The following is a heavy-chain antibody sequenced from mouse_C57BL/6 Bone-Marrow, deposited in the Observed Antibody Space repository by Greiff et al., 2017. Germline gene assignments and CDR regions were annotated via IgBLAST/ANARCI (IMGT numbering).Heavy chain of an antibody. Sequence: VQLQQSGAELVRPGASVTLSCKASGYTFTDYEMHWVKQTPVHGLEWIGAIDPETGCTAYNQKFKGKAILTADKSSSTAYMELRSLTSEDSAVYYCKRDFDSSSFDYWGQGTTVTVSS. CDR2: IDPETGCT. V-gene: IGHV1-15*01. CDR1: GYTFTDYE. D-gene: IGHD3-2*01. J-gene: IGHJ2*01. CDR3: KRDFDSSSFDY.